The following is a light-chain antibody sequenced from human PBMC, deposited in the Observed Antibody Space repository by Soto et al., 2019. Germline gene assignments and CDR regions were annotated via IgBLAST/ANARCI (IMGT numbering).Light chain of an antibody. J-gene: IGKJ2*01. CDR3: QQCYTVPYT. V-gene: IGKV1-33*01. Sequence: DIQMTQSPSSLSASVGDRVTITCQASQDITKSLNWYQQQPGTAPKLLIYDASNLQSGVPSRFSGGGSGTDFTLTITSLQPDDLATYFCQQCYTVPYTFGQGTKVEIK. CDR1: QDITKS. CDR2: DAS.